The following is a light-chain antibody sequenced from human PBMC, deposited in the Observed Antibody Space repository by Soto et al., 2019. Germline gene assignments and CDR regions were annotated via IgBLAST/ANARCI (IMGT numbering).Light chain of an antibody. Sequence: MVWTLSLATLSLSPGERATLSCRASQSVSSYLAWYQQKPGQAPRLLIYGASTRATGIPARFSGSGSGTEFTLTISRLEPEDFAVYYCQQYGSARPITFGQGTRLENK. CDR2: GAS. J-gene: IGKJ5*01. CDR3: QQYGSARPIT. V-gene: IGKV3-20*01. CDR1: QSVSSY.